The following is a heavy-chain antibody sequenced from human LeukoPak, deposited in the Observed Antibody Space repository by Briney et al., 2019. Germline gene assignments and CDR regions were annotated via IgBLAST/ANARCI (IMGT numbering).Heavy chain of an antibody. J-gene: IGHJ6*03. CDR1: GFTFTSSA. Sequence: SVKVSCKASGFTFTSSAMQWVRQARGQRLEWIGWIVVGSGNTNYAQKFQERVTITRDMSTSTAYMELSSLRSEDTAVYYCATSGGYYYYYYMDVWGKGTTVTVSS. D-gene: IGHD3-16*01. CDR2: IVVGSGNT. V-gene: IGHV1-58*02. CDR3: ATSGGYYYYYYMDV.